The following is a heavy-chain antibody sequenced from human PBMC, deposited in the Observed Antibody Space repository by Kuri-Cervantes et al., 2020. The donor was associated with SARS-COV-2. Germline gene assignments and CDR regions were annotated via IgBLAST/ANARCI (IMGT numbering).Heavy chain of an antibody. CDR3: ARDDHDWGEGGAFDI. CDR1: GFTFSSYW. CDR2: IKQDGSEK. D-gene: IGHD7-27*01. V-gene: IGHV3-7*01. Sequence: GESLKISCAASGFTFSSYWMSWVRQAPGTGLEWVANIKQDGSEKYYVDPVKGRFTISRDDAKNSLYLQMDSLRAEDTAVYYCARDDHDWGEGGAFDIWGQGTMVTVSS. J-gene: IGHJ3*02.